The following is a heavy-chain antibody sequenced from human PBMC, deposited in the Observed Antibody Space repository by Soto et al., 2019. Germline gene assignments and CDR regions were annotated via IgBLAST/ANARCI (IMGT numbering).Heavy chain of an antibody. D-gene: IGHD3-22*01. CDR1: GECVRSGGYS. J-gene: IGHJ3*02. V-gene: IGHV4-30-2*01. Sequence: PSETLSVSWAVSGECVRSGGYSWRWIRQPPGKGLEWIGYIYHSGSTYYNPSLKSRVTISVDRSKNQFSLKLSSVTAADTAVYYCAGSGYPGAFDIWGQGTMVTVSS. CDR2: IYHSGST. CDR3: AGSGYPGAFDI.